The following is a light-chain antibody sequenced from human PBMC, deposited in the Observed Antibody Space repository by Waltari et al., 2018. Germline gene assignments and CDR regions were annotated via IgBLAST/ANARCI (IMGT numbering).Light chain of an antibody. CDR1: SLGTKT. CDR2: YDS. Sequence: SYVLNQPPSVSVAPGKTARISCGGTSLGTKTVHWYQQKPGQAPVLVTHYDSGRPSGIPDRFSGSTSGNTATLTIKWVEAGDEAEYFCRVWDVTQGVFGGGTKLTVL. J-gene: IGLJ3*02. CDR3: RVWDVTQGV. V-gene: IGLV3-21*04.